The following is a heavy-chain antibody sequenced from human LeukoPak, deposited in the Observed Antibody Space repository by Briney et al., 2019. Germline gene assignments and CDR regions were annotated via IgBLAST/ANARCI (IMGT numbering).Heavy chain of an antibody. D-gene: IGHD1-7*01. CDR1: GYTLTELS. CDR3: ATKFGLELPLDP. V-gene: IGHV1-24*01. CDR2: FDPEDGET. Sequence: GASVKVSCKVSGYTLTELSMHWVRQPPGKGLEWMGGFDPEDGETIYAQKFQGRVTMTEDTSTDTAYMELSSLRSEDTAVYYCATKFGLELPLDPWGQGTLVTVSS. J-gene: IGHJ5*02.